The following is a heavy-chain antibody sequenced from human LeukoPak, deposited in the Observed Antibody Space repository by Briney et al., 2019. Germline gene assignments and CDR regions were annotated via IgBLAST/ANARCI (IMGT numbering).Heavy chain of an antibody. CDR1: GFTFSSYE. J-gene: IGHJ6*03. CDR3: ASLGYSSSWYYYYYYMDV. Sequence: GGSLRLSCAASGFTFSSYEMNWVRQAPGKGLEWVSYISSSGSTIYYADSVKGRFTISRDNAKNSLYLQMNSLRAEDTAVYYCASLGYSSSWYYYYYYMDVWGKGTTVTISS. CDR2: ISSSGSTI. V-gene: IGHV3-48*03. D-gene: IGHD6-13*01.